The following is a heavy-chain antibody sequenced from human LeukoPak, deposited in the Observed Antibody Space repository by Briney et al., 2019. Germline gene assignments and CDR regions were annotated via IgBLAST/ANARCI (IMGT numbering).Heavy chain of an antibody. CDR2: IRYDGNNK. CDR1: GFTFNMYG. V-gene: IGHV3-30*02. Sequence: GGSLRLSCVASGFTFNMYGMHWVRQAPGKGLEWVGIIRYDGNNKNNADSVKGRFTISRDNAKNSLYLQMNSLRAEDTAVYYCARAGPDYYDSSGYYYVPYDYWGQGTLVTVSS. J-gene: IGHJ4*02. D-gene: IGHD3-22*01. CDR3: ARAGPDYYDSSGYYYVPYDY.